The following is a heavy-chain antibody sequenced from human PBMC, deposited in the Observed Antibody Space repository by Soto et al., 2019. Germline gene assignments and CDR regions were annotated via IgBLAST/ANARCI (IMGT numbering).Heavy chain of an antibody. CDR2: VNPIVSMS. J-gene: IGHJ4*02. D-gene: IGHD3-10*01. V-gene: IGHV1-69*02. Sequence: QVQLVQSGAEVKRPGSSVKVSCKASGDTFNFYSINWVRQAPGVVLEWMGRVNPIVSMSNYAQKCQGRVTMTADKSTSTAYMALSSLRSEDTAIDYCASSYGSGYRAFDYWGQGALVTVSS. CDR3: ASSYGSGYRAFDY. CDR1: GDTFNFYS.